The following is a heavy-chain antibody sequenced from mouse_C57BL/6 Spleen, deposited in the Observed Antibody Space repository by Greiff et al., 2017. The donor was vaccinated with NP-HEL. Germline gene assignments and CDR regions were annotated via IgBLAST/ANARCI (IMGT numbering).Heavy chain of an antibody. Sequence: VQLQQSGAELVKPGASVKLSCKASGYTFTSYWMHWVKQRPGRGLEWIGRIDPNSGGTKYKEKFTSKATLTVDNPSTTAYMHLSSLTSDDSAVYYCARGYYGSSHWYFDVWGTGTTVTVSS. CDR1: GYTFTSYW. CDR3: ARGYYGSSHWYFDV. D-gene: IGHD1-1*01. CDR2: IDPNSGGT. V-gene: IGHV1-72*01. J-gene: IGHJ1*03.